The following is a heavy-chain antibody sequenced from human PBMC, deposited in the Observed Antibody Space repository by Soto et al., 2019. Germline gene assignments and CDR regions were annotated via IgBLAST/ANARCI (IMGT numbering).Heavy chain of an antibody. CDR3: ARETGYDDSGYYRFQYFQH. CDR1: GFTVNSNY. V-gene: IGHV3-53*02. J-gene: IGHJ1*01. CDR2: IYSGGST. D-gene: IGHD3-22*01. Sequence: EVQLVXTGGGLIQPGGSLXXSCAASGFTVNSNYLSWVRQAPGXGXXXXXXIYSGGSTYYADSVKGRFTISRDXXXXXXXXXXXXXXXXXXXVYYCARETGYDDSGYYRFQYFQHWGQGTLVTVSS.